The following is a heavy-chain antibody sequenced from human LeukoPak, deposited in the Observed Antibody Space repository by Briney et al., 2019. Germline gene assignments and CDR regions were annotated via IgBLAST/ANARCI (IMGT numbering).Heavy chain of an antibody. Sequence: GGSLRLSCAASGFTVSSNYMNWVRQAPGKGLEWVSIIYSDGRTYYAASVKGRFTISRDNSKNTLYLQMNSLRAEDTAVYYCARAYPPPAAGFDYWGQGTLVTVSS. CDR1: GFTVSSNY. CDR2: IYSDGRT. CDR3: ARAYPPPAAGFDY. J-gene: IGHJ4*02. V-gene: IGHV3-53*01. D-gene: IGHD6-13*01.